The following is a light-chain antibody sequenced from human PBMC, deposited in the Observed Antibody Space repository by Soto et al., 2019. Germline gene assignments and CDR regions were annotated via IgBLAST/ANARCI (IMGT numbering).Light chain of an antibody. CDR3: CSYAGSSTLVA. CDR2: EVS. CDR1: SRDVGSYNQ. Sequence: QPASVPGSPGQSITISCTGTSRDVGSYNQGSWYQHHPGKAPKLMIYEVSKRPSGVSNSFSDSKFGNKASLTISGLQAEVDAAYDFCSYAGSSTLVAFGGATKLIVL. V-gene: IGLV2-23*02. J-gene: IGLJ2*01.